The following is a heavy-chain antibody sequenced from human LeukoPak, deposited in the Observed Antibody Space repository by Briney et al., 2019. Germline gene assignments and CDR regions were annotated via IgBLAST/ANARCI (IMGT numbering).Heavy chain of an antibody. D-gene: IGHD4-17*01. CDR3: ANKEAYGASNY. J-gene: IGHJ4*02. CDR2: ISSASGSI. Sequence: GGSLRLSCAASGFTFSSYSMNWVRQAPGKGLEWVSYISSASGSIYYADSVKGRFTISRDNAKNSLFLQMNSLRAEDTAVYYCANKEAYGASNYWGQGTLVTVSS. V-gene: IGHV3-48*04. CDR1: GFTFSSYS.